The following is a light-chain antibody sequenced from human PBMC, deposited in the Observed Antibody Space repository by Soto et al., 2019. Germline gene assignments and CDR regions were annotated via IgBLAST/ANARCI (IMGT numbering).Light chain of an antibody. CDR1: NANIGNNK. CDR3: ATWDDSLPGYV. V-gene: IGLV1-44*01. Sequence: QSVLTQPPSASTTPGQKVTISCAGSNANIGNNKVNWYQQLPGTAPKLLIYSSNQRPSGVPDRFSGSKAGTSASLAISGLQSEDEANSYCATWDDSLPGYVVGAGTKLTVL. J-gene: IGLJ1*01. CDR2: SSN.